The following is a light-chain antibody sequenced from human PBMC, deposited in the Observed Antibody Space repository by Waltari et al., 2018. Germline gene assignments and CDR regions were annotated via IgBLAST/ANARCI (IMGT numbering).Light chain of an antibody. CDR3: QQYDGSVLT. J-gene: IGKJ4*01. Sequence: IVLTQSPDTLSLSPGQRATLSCRASQTINNNFLVWYQQKPGQAPRLIIHGASSRATGFPDRFRGSGSGTDFTLTISSLKPEDSAVYYCQQYDGSVLTFGGGTKVEI. V-gene: IGKV3-20*01. CDR2: GAS. CDR1: QTINNNF.